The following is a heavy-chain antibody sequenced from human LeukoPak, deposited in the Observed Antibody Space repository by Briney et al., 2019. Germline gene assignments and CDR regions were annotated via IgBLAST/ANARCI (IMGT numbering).Heavy chain of an antibody. V-gene: IGHV4-59*01. D-gene: IGHD3/OR15-3a*01. J-gene: IGHJ2*01. Sequence: SETLSLTCTVSGGSISSYYWSWIRQPPGKGLEWIGYIYYSGSTNYNPSLKSRVTISVDTSKNQFSLKLSSVTAADTAVYYCARRSHGDWFHFDLWGRGTLVTVSS. CDR2: IYYSGST. CDR3: ARRSHGDWFHFDL. CDR1: GGSISSYY.